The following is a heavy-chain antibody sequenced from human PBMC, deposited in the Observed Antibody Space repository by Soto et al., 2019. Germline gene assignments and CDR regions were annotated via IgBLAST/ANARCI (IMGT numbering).Heavy chain of an antibody. J-gene: IGHJ6*02. CDR1: GFTFDTYW. CDR2: INSDGTIS. CDR3: ARLSGDHAAFFSYGMDA. Sequence: LRLSCAASGFTFDTYWMNWVRQAPGKGPEWLSGINSDGTISSYADSVKGRFTISRDNARNTLSLQMNSLSADDTAVYYCARLSGDHAAFFSYGMDAWGQGTTVTVSS. V-gene: IGHV3-74*01. D-gene: IGHD2-21*01.